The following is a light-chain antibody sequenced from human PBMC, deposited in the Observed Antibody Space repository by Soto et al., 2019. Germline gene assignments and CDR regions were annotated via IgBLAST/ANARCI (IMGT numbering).Light chain of an antibody. CDR1: QSVSSSY. J-gene: IGKJ1*01. CDR3: QQSYSRVT. V-gene: IGKV3-20*01. CDR2: GAS. Sequence: PGTLSLSPGERATLSCRASQSVSSSYLAWYQQKPGQAPRLLIYGASSRATGIPDRLSGSGSGTDFTLTISRLEPEDFATYYCQQSYSRVTFGQGTKVEIK.